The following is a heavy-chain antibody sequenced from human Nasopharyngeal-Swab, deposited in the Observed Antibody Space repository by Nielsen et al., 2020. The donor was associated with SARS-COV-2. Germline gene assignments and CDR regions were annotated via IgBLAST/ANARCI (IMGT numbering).Heavy chain of an antibody. CDR1: GFIFSSLA. CDR2: ISNGGSDK. Sequence: GGPLRLSCEASGFIFSSLAMHWVRQAPGKGLEWVAVISNGGSDKYYADSAKGRFTISRDNSKNTVYLEINNLRPEDTAVYYCARDGLDYDFWSAYFMDVWGQGTTVTVSS. V-gene: IGHV3-30*04. J-gene: IGHJ6*02. CDR3: ARDGLDYDFWSAYFMDV. D-gene: IGHD3-3*01.